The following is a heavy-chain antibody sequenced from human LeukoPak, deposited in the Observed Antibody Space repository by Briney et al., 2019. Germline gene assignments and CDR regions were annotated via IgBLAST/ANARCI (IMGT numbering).Heavy chain of an antibody. D-gene: IGHD7-27*01. Sequence: PGGSLRLSCAASGFTFSLYGMHWVRQAPGKGLEYVSGISSNGGSPYYANSVKGRFTISRDNSKNTLYLQMGSLRVEDMAVYYCARDAYWGKGSRLDSWGQGSRVSVSS. CDR1: GFTFSLYG. V-gene: IGHV3-64*01. CDR2: ISSNGGSP. J-gene: IGHJ4*02. CDR3: ARDAYWGKGSRLDS.